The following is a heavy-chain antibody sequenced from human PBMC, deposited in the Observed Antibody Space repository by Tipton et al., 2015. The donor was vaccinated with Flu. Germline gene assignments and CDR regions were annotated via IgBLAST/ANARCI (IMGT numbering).Heavy chain of an antibody. CDR1: GFTFSSYS. Sequence: SLRLSCAASGFTFSSYSMNWVRQAPGKGLEWVSSISSSSYIYYADSVKGRFTISRDNAKNSLYLQMNSLRAEDTAVYYCARVLLSPLGSVFATYDFWRGDFDYWGQGTLVTVSS. CDR3: ARVLLSPLGSVFATYDFWRGDFDY. D-gene: IGHD3-3*01. J-gene: IGHJ4*02. CDR2: ISSSSYI. V-gene: IGHV3-21*01.